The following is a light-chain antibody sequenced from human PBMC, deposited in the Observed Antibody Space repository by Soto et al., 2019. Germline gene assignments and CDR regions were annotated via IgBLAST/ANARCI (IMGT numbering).Light chain of an antibody. V-gene: IGLV2-8*01. CDR2: EVT. CDR3: SSYAGSNNFPYV. CDR1: SSDVGHYNY. Sequence: QSALTQPPSASGSPGQSVTISCTGTSSDVGHYNYVSWYQQHPGKAPKLIIYEVTKRPSGVPDRFSGSKSGYTASLTVSGPQAEDEADYYCSSYAGSNNFPYVFGTGTKLTVL. J-gene: IGLJ1*01.